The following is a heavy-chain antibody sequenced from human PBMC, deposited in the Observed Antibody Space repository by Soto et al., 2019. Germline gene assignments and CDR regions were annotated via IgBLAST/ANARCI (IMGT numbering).Heavy chain of an antibody. CDR3: AFGDDFDY. CDR2: IIPLLGRT. CDR1: GGTFSSYS. V-gene: IGHV1-69*02. J-gene: IGHJ4*02. Sequence: QVQLVQSGAEVKKPGSSVKVSCKASGGTFSSYSVSWVRHAPGQGLEWLGRIIPLLGRTDYAQKLHGRVTVTADKPTSTAYMELSSLRSEDTAVYYCAFGDDFDYWGQGTMVTVSS. D-gene: IGHD3-10*01.